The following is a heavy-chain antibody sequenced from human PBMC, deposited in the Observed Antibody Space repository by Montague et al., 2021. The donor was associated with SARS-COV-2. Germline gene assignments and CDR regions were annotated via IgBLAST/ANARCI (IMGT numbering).Heavy chain of an antibody. D-gene: IGHD5-18*01. CDR1: GFSLSTSGMC. J-gene: IGHJ4*02. CDR3: ARMPDQVWLDY. Sequence: PALVKPTQTLTLTCTFSGFSLSTSGMCVSWIRQPPRKALEWLAVIDWDDDKSYSTSLKTRLTISKDTSKNQVVLTMTNMDPLDTATYYCARMPDQVWLDYWGQGILVTVSS. V-gene: IGHV2-70*01. CDR2: IDWDDDK.